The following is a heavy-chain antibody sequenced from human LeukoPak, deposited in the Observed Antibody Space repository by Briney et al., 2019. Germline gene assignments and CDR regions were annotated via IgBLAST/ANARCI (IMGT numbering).Heavy chain of an antibody. CDR2: IYHSGST. J-gene: IGHJ4*02. V-gene: IGHV4-38-2*02. D-gene: IGHD3-3*01. Sequence: SETLSLTCTVSGGSISSYYWSWIRQPPGKGLEWIGSIYHSGSTYYNPSLKSRVTISVDTSKNQFSLKLSSVTAADTAVYYCARDLGDYWSGFRSYFFDYWGQGTLVTVSS. CDR3: ARDLGDYWSGFRSYFFDY. CDR1: GGSISSYY.